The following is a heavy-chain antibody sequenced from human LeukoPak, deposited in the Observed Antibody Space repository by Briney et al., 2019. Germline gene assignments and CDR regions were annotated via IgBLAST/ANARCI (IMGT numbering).Heavy chain of an antibody. J-gene: IGHJ4*02. CDR2: IIPIFGTA. CDR1: GGTFSSYA. V-gene: IGHV1-69*05. D-gene: IGHD4-11*01. Sequence: SVKVSCKASGGTFSSYAISWVRQAPGQGLEWMGGIIPIFGTANYAQKFQGRVTITTDESTSTAYMELSSLRSEDTAVYYCARSVVPLDYSTHYWGQGTLVTVSS. CDR3: ARSVVPLDYSTHY.